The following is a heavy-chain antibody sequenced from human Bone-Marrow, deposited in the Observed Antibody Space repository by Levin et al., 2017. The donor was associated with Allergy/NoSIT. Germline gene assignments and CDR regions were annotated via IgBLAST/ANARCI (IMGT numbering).Heavy chain of an antibody. CDR2: ISDDGSNK. CDR1: GFTFSSYG. CDR3: AKDLNYGAYICYFDY. V-gene: IGHV3-30*18. D-gene: IGHD4-17*01. J-gene: IGHJ4*02. Sequence: GESLKISCAASGFTFSSYGMHWVRKAPGKGLEWVAVISDDGSNKDYADSVKGRFTIFRDNSKNTLYLQMNRLRTEDTAVYHCAKDLNYGAYICYFDYWGQGTLVTVSS.